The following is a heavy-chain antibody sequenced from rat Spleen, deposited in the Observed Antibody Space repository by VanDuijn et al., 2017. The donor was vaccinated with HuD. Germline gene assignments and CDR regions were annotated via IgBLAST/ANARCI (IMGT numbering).Heavy chain of an antibody. J-gene: IGHJ2*01. D-gene: IGHD1-2*01. V-gene: IGHV2S12*01. CDR3: ARADVAGLSTDGI. CDR1: GFSLTNNG. CDR2: ILSGGST. Sequence: QVQLKESGPGLEQPSQTLSLTCTVSGFSLTNNGVSWVRQPPGKDLEWIAAILSGGSTYYNSALKSRLSISRDTSKSQVFLKMNSLQTEDTAIYFCARADVAGLSTDGIWGQGIMVTVSS.